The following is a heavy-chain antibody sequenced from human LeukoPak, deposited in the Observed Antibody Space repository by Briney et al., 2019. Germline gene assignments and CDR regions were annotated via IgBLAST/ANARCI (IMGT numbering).Heavy chain of an antibody. CDR2: IYTSGST. J-gene: IGHJ3*02. Sequence: SETLSLTCTVSGGSISNYYWSWIRQPAGKGLEWIGRIYTSGSTNYNPSLKSRVTISVDTSKNQFSLKLSSVTAADTAVYYCARDFYDSSGYYYPADAFDIWGQGTMVTVSS. CDR1: GGSISNYY. CDR3: ARDFYDSSGYYYPADAFDI. D-gene: IGHD3-22*01. V-gene: IGHV4-4*07.